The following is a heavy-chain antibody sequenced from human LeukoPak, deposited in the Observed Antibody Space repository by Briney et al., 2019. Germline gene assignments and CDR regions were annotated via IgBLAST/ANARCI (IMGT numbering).Heavy chain of an antibody. CDR2: INPDGSST. V-gene: IGHV3-74*01. CDR1: GFTFSSYW. D-gene: IGHD6-19*01. CDR3: VRGIAGAANDH. J-gene: IGHJ4*02. Sequence: GGSLRLSCAASGFTFSSYWMHWVRRAPGKGLVWVSRINPDGSSTTYADSVKGRFTMSRDNAANMLYLQMNSLRADDTAVYYCVRGIAGAANDHLGQGTLVTVSS.